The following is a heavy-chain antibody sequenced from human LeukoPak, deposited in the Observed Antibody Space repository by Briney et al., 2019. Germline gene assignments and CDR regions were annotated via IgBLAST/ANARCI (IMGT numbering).Heavy chain of an antibody. V-gene: IGHV3-7*02. CDR2: IKQDGSEK. J-gene: IGHJ4*02. CDR3: ANIAAAGRGIDC. CDR1: GFTFSSYW. Sequence: GGSLRLSCAASGFTFSSYWMSWVRQAPGKGLEWVANIKQDGSEKYYVGSVKGRFTISRDNAKNSLYLQMNSLRAEDTAVYYCANIAAAGRGIDCWGQGTLVTVPS. D-gene: IGHD6-13*01.